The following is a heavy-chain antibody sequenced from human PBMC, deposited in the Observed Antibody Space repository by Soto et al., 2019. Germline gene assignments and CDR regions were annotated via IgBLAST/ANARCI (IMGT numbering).Heavy chain of an antibody. D-gene: IGHD2-2*01. CDR1: GFTFSSYG. J-gene: IGHJ5*02. CDR2: IWYDGSNK. Sequence: QVQLVESGGGVVQPGRSLRLSCAASGFTFSSYGMHWLRQAPGKGLEWVAVIWYDGSNKNYADSVKGRFSISRDNSKNTLYLQMNSLRAEDTAVYYCAKDWGETSSTSNWFDPWGQGTLITVSS. V-gene: IGHV3-33*06. CDR3: AKDWGETSSTSNWFDP.